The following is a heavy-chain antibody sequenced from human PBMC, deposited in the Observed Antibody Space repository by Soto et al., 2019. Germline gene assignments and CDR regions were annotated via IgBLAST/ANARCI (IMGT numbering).Heavy chain of an antibody. J-gene: IGHJ6*02. CDR3: YTFMAAAGTGYYYGMDV. V-gene: IGHV3-72*01. D-gene: IGHD6-13*01. Sequence: EVQLVESGGGLVQPGGSLRLSCAASGFTFSDHYMDWVRQAPGKGLEWVGRTRNKANSYTTEYAASVKGRFTISRDDSKNSLYLQMNSLKTEDTAVYYCYTFMAAAGTGYYYGMDVWGQGTTVTVSS. CDR1: GFTFSDHY. CDR2: TRNKANSYTT.